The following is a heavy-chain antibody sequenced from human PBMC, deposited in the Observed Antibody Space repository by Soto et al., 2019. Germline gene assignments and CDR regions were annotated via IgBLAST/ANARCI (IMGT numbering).Heavy chain of an antibody. CDR2: INHSGST. CDR3: ARGTIFGVVIRYYYGMDV. CDR1: GGSFSGYY. Sequence: QVQLQQWGAGLLKPSETLSLTCAVYGGSFSGYYWSWIRQPPGKGLEWIGEINHSGSTNYKPSLKRRVTISVDPSKNQFSLKLSSVTAADTAVYYCARGTIFGVVIRYYYGMDVWGQGTTVTVSS. V-gene: IGHV4-34*01. J-gene: IGHJ6*02. D-gene: IGHD3-3*01.